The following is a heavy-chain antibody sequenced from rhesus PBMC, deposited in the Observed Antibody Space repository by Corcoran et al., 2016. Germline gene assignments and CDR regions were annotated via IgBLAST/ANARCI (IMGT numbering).Heavy chain of an antibody. J-gene: IGHJ2*01. CDR3: AVTPPYCTGSGCLCWYFAL. CDR2: IDPSDTVT. Sequence: EVQLVQSGAEVKRPGESLKISCKTSGYSFTSYWISRVREKPGTGLESSGSIDPSDTVTRYSPSFQLQVTISADKSISTAYLQLSRLKASDTATYYCAVTPPYCTGSGCLCWYFALWGPGTPITISS. V-gene: IGHV5-20*01. CDR1: GYSFTSYW. D-gene: IGHD2-21*01.